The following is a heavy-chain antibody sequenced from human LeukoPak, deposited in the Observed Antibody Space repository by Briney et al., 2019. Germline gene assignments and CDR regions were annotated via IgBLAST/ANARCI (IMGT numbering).Heavy chain of an antibody. Sequence: TSGGSLRLSCAASGFTFSDYFMSWIRQAPGKGLEWVSYISTGGSTIYYADSVKGRFTISRDNAKNSLYLQMDSLRAEDTAVYFCARDNDYYYYGMDVWGQGTTVTVSS. J-gene: IGHJ6*02. CDR2: ISTGGSTI. V-gene: IGHV3-11*01. CDR1: GFTFSDYF. CDR3: ARDNDYYYYGMDV.